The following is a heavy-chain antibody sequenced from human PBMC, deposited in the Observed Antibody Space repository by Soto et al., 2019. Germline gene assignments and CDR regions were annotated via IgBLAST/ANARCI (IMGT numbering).Heavy chain of an antibody. V-gene: IGHV4-34*01. CDR2: INHSGST. D-gene: IGHD3-3*01. CDR1: GGSFSGYY. J-gene: IGHJ6*02. CDR3: ARAHTSFGVVRPLYYYGMDV. Sequence: QVQLQQWGAGLLKPSETLSLTCAVYGGSFSGYYWSWIRQPPGKGLEWIGEINHSGSTNYNPSLKSRVTISVDTSKNQFSLKLSSVTAADTAVYYCARAHTSFGVVRPLYYYGMDVWGQGTTVTVSS.